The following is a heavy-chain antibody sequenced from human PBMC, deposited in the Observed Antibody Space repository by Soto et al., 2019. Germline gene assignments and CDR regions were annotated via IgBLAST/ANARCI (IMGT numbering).Heavy chain of an antibody. J-gene: IGHJ4*02. V-gene: IGHV4-30-2*01. Sequence: SETLSLTCDVSGDTISTGSYTWAWIRQPPGEALEWIGHTYHSGNPYYNPSLKSRVTISLDKSKNQFSLKLSSVNAADTAVYYCARLKTYDILNKSDYWGQGSLVTVSS. D-gene: IGHD3-9*01. CDR2: TYHSGNP. CDR3: ARLKTYDILNKSDY. CDR1: GDTISTGSYT.